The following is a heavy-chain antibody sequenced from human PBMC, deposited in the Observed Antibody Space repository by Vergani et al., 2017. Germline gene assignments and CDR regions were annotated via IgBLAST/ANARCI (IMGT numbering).Heavy chain of an antibody. CDR1: GGSFSGYY. CDR2: INHSGST. D-gene: IGHD1-26*01. J-gene: IGHJ5*02. CDR3: ARAIVGIVNWFDP. V-gene: IGHV4-34*01. Sequence: QVQLQQWGAGLLKPSETLSLTCAVYGGSFSGYYWSWIRQPPGKGLEWIGEINHSGSTNYNPSLKSRVTISVDTSKNQFSLKLSSVTAADTAVYYCARAIVGIVNWFDPWGQGTLVTVSS.